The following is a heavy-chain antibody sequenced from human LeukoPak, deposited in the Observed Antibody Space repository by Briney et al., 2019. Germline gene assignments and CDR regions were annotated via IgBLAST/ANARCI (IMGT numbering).Heavy chain of an antibody. V-gene: IGHV3-9*01. CDR2: ISWNSGSI. CDR3: AKDIGVYGDYEGDAFDI. CDR1: GFTFDEYA. J-gene: IGHJ3*02. D-gene: IGHD4-17*01. Sequence: GGSLRLSCAASGFTFDEYAIHWVRQAPGKGLEWVSGISWNSGSIGYADSVKGRFTISRDNAKNSLYLQMNSLRAEDTALYYCAKDIGVYGDYEGDAFDIWGQGTLVTVSS.